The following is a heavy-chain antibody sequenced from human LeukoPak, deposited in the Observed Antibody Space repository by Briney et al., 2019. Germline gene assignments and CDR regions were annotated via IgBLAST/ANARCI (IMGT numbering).Heavy chain of an antibody. Sequence: VASVKVSCKASGYTFTSYGISWVRQAPGQGLEWMGWISAYNGNANYAQKLQGRVTMTTDTSTSTAYMELRSLRSDDTAVYYCARQPDALVYLGWFDPWGQGTLVTVSS. CDR2: ISAYNGNA. J-gene: IGHJ5*02. CDR1: GYTFTSYG. V-gene: IGHV1-18*01. D-gene: IGHD2-8*01. CDR3: ARQPDALVYLGWFDP.